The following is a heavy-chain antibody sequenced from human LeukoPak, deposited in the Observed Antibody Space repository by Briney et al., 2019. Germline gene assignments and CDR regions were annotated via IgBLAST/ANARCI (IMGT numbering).Heavy chain of an antibody. CDR2: ISYDGSTK. D-gene: IGHD5-18*01. Sequence: GGSLRLSCAASGFTFSSYAMHWVRQAPGKGLEWVAVISYDGSTKYYADSVKGRFTISRDNSKNTLYLQMNSLRAEDTAVYYCARETDTKGSYYFDYWGQGTLVTVSS. CDR1: GFTFSSYA. J-gene: IGHJ4*02. CDR3: ARETDTKGSYYFDY. V-gene: IGHV3-30*01.